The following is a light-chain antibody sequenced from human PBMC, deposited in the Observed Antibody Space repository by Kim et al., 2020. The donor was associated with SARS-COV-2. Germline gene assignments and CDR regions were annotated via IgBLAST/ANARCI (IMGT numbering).Light chain of an antibody. V-gene: IGLV10-54*04. J-gene: IGLJ3*02. CDR1: NDNVGNQG. CDR3: SAWDSSLNVWV. CDR2: RNN. Sequence: QTATLTCTGNNDNVGNQGAAWLQQHQGHPPKLLTYRNNNRPSGISERFSASRSGDTASLTITELQHEDETDYYCSAWDSSLNVWVFGGGTQLTVL.